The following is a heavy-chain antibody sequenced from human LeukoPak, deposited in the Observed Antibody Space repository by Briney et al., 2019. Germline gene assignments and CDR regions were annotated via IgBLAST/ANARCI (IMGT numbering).Heavy chain of an antibody. CDR1: GFTFSRYW. Sequence: GGSLRLSCAASGFTFSRYWMSWVRQAPGKRLEWVANTKPDGSEKYYVDSVKGRFTISRDNAKNSLYLQMNSLRDEDTAVYYCARAGVGARFEDYWGQGTLVTVSS. J-gene: IGHJ4*02. CDR3: ARAGVGARFEDY. D-gene: IGHD1-26*01. V-gene: IGHV3-7*01. CDR2: TKPDGSEK.